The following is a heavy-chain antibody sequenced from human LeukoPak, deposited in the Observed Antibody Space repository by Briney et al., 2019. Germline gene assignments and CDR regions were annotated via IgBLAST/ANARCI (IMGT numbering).Heavy chain of an antibody. CDR1: GASINSGSYY. D-gene: IGHD4-17*01. V-gene: IGHV4-61*09. CDR3: ARTPRYGDYEFDY. J-gene: IGHJ4*02. CDR2: VYNTGIT. Sequence: PSETLSLTCTVSGASINSGSYYWAWIRQAAGTGLEWIGHVYNTGITKFSPSLESRVTISVDTSKNQFSLKLSSVTAADTAVYYCARTPRYGDYEFDYWGQGTLVTVSS.